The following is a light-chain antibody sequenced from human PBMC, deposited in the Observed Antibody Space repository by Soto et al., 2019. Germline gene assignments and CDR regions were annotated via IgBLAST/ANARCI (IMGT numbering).Light chain of an antibody. J-gene: IGKJ2*01. V-gene: IGKV1-5*03. CDR1: QSISNW. CDR3: QQYDSLPYT. Sequence: DIQMTQSPSTLSASVGDTVTITCRASQSISNWLAWYQQNPGQAPKLLIHKASTLESGVPSRFSGSGSGTEFTLTISSLQPDDFATFYCQQYDSLPYTFGQGTKLEIK. CDR2: KAS.